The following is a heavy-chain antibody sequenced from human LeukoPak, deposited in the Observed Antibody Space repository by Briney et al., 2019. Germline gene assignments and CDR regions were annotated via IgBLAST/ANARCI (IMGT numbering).Heavy chain of an antibody. CDR2: IYHSGST. CDR1: GGSISSGGYY. J-gene: IGHJ4*02. CDR3: ARAGKNGVVTPFDH. V-gene: IGHV4-30-2*01. D-gene: IGHD3-3*01. Sequence: PSQTLSLTCTVSGGSISSGGYYWSWIRQPPGKGLEWIGYIYHSGSTYYNPSLKSRVTISVDRSKNQFSLKLSSVTAADTAVYYCARAGKNGVVTPFDHWGQGTLVTVSS.